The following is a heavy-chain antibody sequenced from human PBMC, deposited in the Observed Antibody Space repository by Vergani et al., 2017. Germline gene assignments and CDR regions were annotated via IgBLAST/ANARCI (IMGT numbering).Heavy chain of an antibody. CDR3: AKHFRGWGIDY. Sequence: QVQLVESGGGVVQRGGSLRLSCATSGFTLSNYDMQWIRQGPGKGLEFVAFIRFDGSNQYYADSVKGRFTLSRDFSKNTLYLQMNSLGTDDTATYYCAKHFRGWGIDYWGQGTQVIVSS. D-gene: IGHD3-16*01. V-gene: IGHV3-30*02. J-gene: IGHJ4*02. CDR2: IRFDGSNQ. CDR1: GFTLSNYD.